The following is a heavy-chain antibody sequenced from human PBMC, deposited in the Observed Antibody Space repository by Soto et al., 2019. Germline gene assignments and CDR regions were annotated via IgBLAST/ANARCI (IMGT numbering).Heavy chain of an antibody. CDR1: GFTFSSYA. CDR2: VSIGGST. CDR3: AKRRGAGGHFAY. Sequence: GGSLRLSCAASGFTFSSYAMGWVRQGPGKGLEWGAVVSIGGSTHYADSVRGRFTSSRDNSKNTLSLQMNSLTAEDTAVYFCAKRRGAGGHFAYWGQGALVTVSS. J-gene: IGHJ4*02. V-gene: IGHV3-23*01. D-gene: IGHD2-15*01.